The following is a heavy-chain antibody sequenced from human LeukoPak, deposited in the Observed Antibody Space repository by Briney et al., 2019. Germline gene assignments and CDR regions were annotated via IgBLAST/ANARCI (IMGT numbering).Heavy chain of an antibody. J-gene: IGHJ3*01. V-gene: IGHV3-30*18. Sequence: GGSLRVSCAASGFTFSSYGMYWVRQAPGKGLEWVAVVSYDGSNKYYADSVKGRFTISRDNSKNTLYLQMNSLRAEDTAVYYCAKPYSGYDPSYDAFDVWGQGTMVTASS. D-gene: IGHD5-12*01. CDR3: AKPYSGYDPSYDAFDV. CDR1: GFTFSSYG. CDR2: VSYDGSNK.